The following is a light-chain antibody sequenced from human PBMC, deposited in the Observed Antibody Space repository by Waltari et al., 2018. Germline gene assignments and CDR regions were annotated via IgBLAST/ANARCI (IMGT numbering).Light chain of an antibody. Sequence: ENVLTQSTGTLSLSQGERATLSCRTSQSVSRTLAWYQQKPGQAPKLLIYGASIRATGIPDRFTGSGSGTDFSLTISSLEPEDFAVYFCQHYVRLPATFGQGTKVEIK. CDR1: QSVSRT. V-gene: IGKV3-20*01. J-gene: IGKJ1*01. CDR3: QHYVRLPAT. CDR2: GAS.